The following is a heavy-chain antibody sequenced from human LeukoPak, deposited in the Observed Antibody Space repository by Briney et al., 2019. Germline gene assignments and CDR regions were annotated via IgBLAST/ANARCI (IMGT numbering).Heavy chain of an antibody. CDR2: TYTSGST. Sequence: SETLSLTCTVSGGSISSYYWSWIRQPAGKGLEWIGRTYTSGSTNYNPSLKSRVTMSGDTSKNQFSLKLSSVTAADTAIYYCAKDLVTGSLDYWGQGTLVTVSS. CDR3: AKDLVTGSLDY. CDR1: GGSISSYY. J-gene: IGHJ4*02. D-gene: IGHD3-10*01. V-gene: IGHV4-4*07.